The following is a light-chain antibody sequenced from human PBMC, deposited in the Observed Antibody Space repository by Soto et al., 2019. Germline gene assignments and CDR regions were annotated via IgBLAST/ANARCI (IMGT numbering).Light chain of an antibody. CDR2: DAS. Sequence: DIQMTQSPSTRSASVGDRVTITCRARQQISNWLAWYQQKPGPAPKLLISDASNLESGVSSRFSGSRSGTEFTLTTGYLQTDDLPTEYCQQYNSLVTFGGGTKVEI. CDR1: QQISNW. CDR3: QQYNSLVT. J-gene: IGKJ4*01. V-gene: IGKV1-5*01.